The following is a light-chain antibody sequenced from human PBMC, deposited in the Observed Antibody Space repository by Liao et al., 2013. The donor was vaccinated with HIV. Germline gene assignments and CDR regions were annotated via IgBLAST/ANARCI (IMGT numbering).Light chain of an antibody. CDR3: QAWDSSTVV. CDR2: QDS. Sequence: SYALTQPPSVSVVPGKTARITCGGNNIGSKSVHWYQQKPGQAPVLVIYQDSKRPSGIPERFSGSNSGNTATLTISGTQAMDEADYYCQAWDSSTVVFGGGTKLTVL. J-gene: IGLJ2*01. V-gene: IGLV3-21*01. CDR1: NIGSKS.